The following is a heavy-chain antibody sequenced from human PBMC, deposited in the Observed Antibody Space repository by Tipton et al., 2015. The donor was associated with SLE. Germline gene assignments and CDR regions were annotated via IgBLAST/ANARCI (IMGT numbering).Heavy chain of an antibody. D-gene: IGHD2-15*01. V-gene: IGHV4-34*01. CDR3: ARATDCSGGRCYSAYYYYYGMDV. CDR1: GGSFSGYY. J-gene: IGHJ6*02. CDR2: INHSGCT. Sequence: TLSLTCAVYGGSFSGYYWSWVRQPPGKGLEWIGEINHSGCTNYNLSLKSRVTISVDTSKNQFSLKLSSVTAADTAVYYCARATDCSGGRCYSAYYYYYGMDVWGQGTTVTVSS.